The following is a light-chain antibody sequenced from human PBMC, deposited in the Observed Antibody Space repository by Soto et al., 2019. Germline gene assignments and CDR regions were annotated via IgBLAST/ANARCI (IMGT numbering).Light chain of an antibody. CDR2: KAS. CDR1: QSISSW. J-gene: IGKJ4*01. V-gene: IGKV1-5*03. CDR3: QRYNSYPLT. Sequence: DIQLTQSPSTLSASVGDRLTITCRASQSISSWLAWYQQKPGKAPKLLIYKASSLESGVPSRFSGSGSGTEFTLTISSLQPDDFATYYCQRYNSYPLTFGGGTKVEIK.